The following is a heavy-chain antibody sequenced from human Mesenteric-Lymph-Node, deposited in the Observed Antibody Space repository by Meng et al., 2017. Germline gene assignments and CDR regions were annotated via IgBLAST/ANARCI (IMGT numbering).Heavy chain of an antibody. CDR3: ARADSSTLHDAFDI. CDR1: GFTFDDYG. D-gene: IGHD2/OR15-2a*01. V-gene: IGHV3-21*01. J-gene: IGHJ3*02. CDR2: ISSSSSYI. Sequence: GGSLRLSCAASGFTFDDYGMSWVRQAPGKGLEWVSSISSSSSYIYYADSVKGRFTISRDNAKNSLYLQMNSLRTEDTAVYYCARADSSTLHDAFDIWGQGTMVTVSS.